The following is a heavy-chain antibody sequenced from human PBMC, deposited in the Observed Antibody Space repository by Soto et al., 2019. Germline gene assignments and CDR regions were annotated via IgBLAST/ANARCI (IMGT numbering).Heavy chain of an antibody. D-gene: IGHD3-22*01. Sequence: GASVKVSCKASGYTFTSYYMHWVRQAPGQGLEWMGIINPSGGSTRYAQKYQGRVTMTRDTSTSTVYMELSSLRSEDTAEYYCTGGLIYDIRVYYFDYGGQGPRVTVPP. CDR1: GYTFTSYY. V-gene: IGHV1-46*01. CDR2: INPSGGST. J-gene: IGHJ4*02. CDR3: TGGLIYDIRVYYFDY.